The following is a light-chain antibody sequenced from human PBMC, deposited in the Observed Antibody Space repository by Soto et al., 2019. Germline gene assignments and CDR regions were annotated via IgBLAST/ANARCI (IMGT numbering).Light chain of an antibody. CDR1: QSVSGSY. J-gene: IGKJ1*01. CDR2: GAS. V-gene: IGKV3-20*01. CDR3: QQYGSSSWT. Sequence: PEERATLSCRASQSVSGSYSAWYQQKPGQAPRLLIYGASTRATGIPARFSGSGSGTEFTLTISRLEPEDFAVYYCQQYGSSSWTFGQGTKVDIK.